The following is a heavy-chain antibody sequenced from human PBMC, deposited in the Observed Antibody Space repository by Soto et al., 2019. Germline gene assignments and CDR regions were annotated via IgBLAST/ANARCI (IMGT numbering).Heavy chain of an antibody. J-gene: IGHJ3*02. D-gene: IGHD2-15*01. Sequence: SVKVSCKASGGTFSSYTISWVRQAPGQGLEWMGRIIPILGIANYAQKFQGRVTITADKSTSTAYMELSSLRSEDTAVYYCARNLPPSGYCSGGSCFILGDAFDIWGQGTMVTVSS. CDR3: ARNLPPSGYCSGGSCFILGDAFDI. V-gene: IGHV1-69*02. CDR2: IIPILGIA. CDR1: GGTFSSYT.